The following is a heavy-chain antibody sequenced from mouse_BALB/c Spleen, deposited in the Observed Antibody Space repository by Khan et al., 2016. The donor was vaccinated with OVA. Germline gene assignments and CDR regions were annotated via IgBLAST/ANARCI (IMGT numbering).Heavy chain of an antibody. D-gene: IGHD2-1*01. CDR1: GFSLTNYG. J-gene: IGHJ4*01. Sequence: QVQLKQSGPGLVAPSQSLSITCTVSGFSLTNYGVSWVRQPPGKGLEWLGVIWGDGSTNYHSAIKSRLSISKDNSKSQVFLKLHSLQTDDTAKYYCAKWGNSDYAMDDWGQGTSVTVSS. V-gene: IGHV2-3*01. CDR3: AKWGNSDYAMDD. CDR2: IWGDGST.